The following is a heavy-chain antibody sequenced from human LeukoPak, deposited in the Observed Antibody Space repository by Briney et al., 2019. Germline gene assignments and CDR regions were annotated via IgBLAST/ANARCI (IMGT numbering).Heavy chain of an antibody. CDR1: GYTFTSYG. CDR3: ARDFHVRLYDIGGYSY. CDR2: ISAYNSNT. D-gene: IGHD3-22*01. J-gene: IGHJ4*02. Sequence: GASVKVSCKASGYTFTSYGINWVRQAPGQGLEWMGWISAYNSNTHYAQKLQGRVTMTTDTSTSTAYMEVRSLRSDDTAVYFCARDFHVRLYDIGGYSYWGQGTLVTVSS. V-gene: IGHV1-18*01.